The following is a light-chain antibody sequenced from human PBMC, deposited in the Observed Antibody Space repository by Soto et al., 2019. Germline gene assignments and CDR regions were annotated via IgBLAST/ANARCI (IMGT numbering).Light chain of an antibody. J-gene: IGKJ1*01. CDR2: GAS. CDR3: QEYNTWPWT. V-gene: IGKV3-15*01. CDR1: QSVNNN. Sequence: EIVLTQSPATLSLSPGEIATLSCRASQSVNNNLAWYRQKLGQAPRVLIYGASTRATGIPARLTGSGSGTEFILTLTSLQSEDSAVYYCQEYNTWPWTFGQGTKVDI.